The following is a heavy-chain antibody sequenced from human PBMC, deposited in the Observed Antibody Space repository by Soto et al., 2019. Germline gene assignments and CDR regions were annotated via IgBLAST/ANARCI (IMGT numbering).Heavy chain of an antibody. V-gene: IGHV4-34*01. D-gene: IGHD2-15*01. J-gene: IGHJ4*02. CDR3: ARGVAYCSGGSCYQNYFDY. CDR1: GGSFSGYY. Sequence: SETLSLTCAVYGGSFSGYYWSWIRQPPGKGLEWIGEINHSGSTNYNPSLKSRVTISVDTSKNQFSLKLSSVTAADTAVYYCARGVAYCSGGSCYQNYFDYWGQGTLVTVSS. CDR2: INHSGST.